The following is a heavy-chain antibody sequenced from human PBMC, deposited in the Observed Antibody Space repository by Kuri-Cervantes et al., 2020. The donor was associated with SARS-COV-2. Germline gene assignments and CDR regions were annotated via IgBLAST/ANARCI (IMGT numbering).Heavy chain of an antibody. V-gene: IGHV4-34*01. CDR1: GGPISGYY. CDR3: ARGYIVVVPAAIRRNWYFDL. Sequence: SETLSLTCTVSGGPISGYYWSWIRQPPGKGLEWIGEINHSGSTNYNPSLKSRVTISVDTSKNQFSLKLSSVTAADTAVYYCARGYIVVVPAAIRRNWYFDLWGRGTLVTVSS. CDR2: INHSGST. J-gene: IGHJ2*01. D-gene: IGHD2-2*02.